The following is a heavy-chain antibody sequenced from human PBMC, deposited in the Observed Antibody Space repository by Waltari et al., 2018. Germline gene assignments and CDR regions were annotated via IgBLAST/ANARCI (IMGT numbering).Heavy chain of an antibody. V-gene: IGHV3-74*01. CDR3: ARDKDFYATGSPLDL. Sequence: EVQLVESGGGLVEPGESLRLSCVASAFIFSGYGMHWVRQVPGKGLRWVARINGDGTSTYYADFAKGRFTVSRDNANSTLNLQMSRLKVEDTGLYYCARDKDFYATGSPLDLWGHGTQVTVSS. J-gene: IGHJ5*02. CDR2: INGDGTST. D-gene: IGHD3-10*01. CDR1: AFIFSGYG.